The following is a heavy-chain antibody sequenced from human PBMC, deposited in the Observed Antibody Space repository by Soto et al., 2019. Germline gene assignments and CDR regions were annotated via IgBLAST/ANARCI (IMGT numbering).Heavy chain of an antibody. J-gene: IGHJ2*01. Sequence: QVQLVQSGAEVKKPGASVKVSCKASGYTFTGYYMHWVRQAPGQGLEWMGWINPNSGGTKYAQKFQGWVTMTRDTSISTAYMELSRLRSDDTAVYYCARDRAYAHFDLWGRGTLVTVSS. D-gene: IGHD3-10*01. V-gene: IGHV1-2*04. CDR3: ARDRAYAHFDL. CDR1: GYTFTGYY. CDR2: INPNSGGT.